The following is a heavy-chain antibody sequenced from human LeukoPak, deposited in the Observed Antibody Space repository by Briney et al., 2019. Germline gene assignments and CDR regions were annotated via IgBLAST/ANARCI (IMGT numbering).Heavy chain of an antibody. CDR1: GFTVSSNY. D-gene: IGHD6-19*01. CDR3: ASAGYSSGWTVDY. Sequence: GGSLRLSCAASGFTVSSNYMSWVRQAPGKGLEWVSVIYSGGSTYYAGSVKGRFTISRDNSENTLYLQMNSLRAEDTAVYYCASAGYSSGWTVDYWGQGTLVTVSS. CDR2: IYSGGST. V-gene: IGHV3-66*01. J-gene: IGHJ4*02.